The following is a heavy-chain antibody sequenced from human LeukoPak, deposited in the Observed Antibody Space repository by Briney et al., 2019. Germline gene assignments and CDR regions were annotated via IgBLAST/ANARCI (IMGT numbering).Heavy chain of an antibody. D-gene: IGHD2-15*01. CDR1: GGSFSGYY. Sequence: SETLSLTCAVYGGSFSGYYWSWIRQPPGKGLEWIGEINHSGSTNYNPSLKSRVTISVDTSKNQFSLRLTSVTAANTAMYYCARHSFPGTFTPSNWFDPWGQGTLVTVSS. CDR3: ARHSFPGTFTPSNWFDP. J-gene: IGHJ5*02. CDR2: INHSGST. V-gene: IGHV4-34*01.